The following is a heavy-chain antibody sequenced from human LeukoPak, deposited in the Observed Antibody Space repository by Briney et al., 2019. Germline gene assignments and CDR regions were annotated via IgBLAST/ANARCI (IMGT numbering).Heavy chain of an antibody. CDR2: ISSSSSTI. CDR3: ATAYYYDSSGYFENFDY. J-gene: IGHJ4*02. Sequence: GGSLRLSCAASGFTFSSYSMNWVRQAPGKGLEWVSYISSSSSTIYYADSVKGRFTISRDNAKNSLYLQMNSLRAEDAAVCYCATAYYYDSSGYFENFDYWGQGTLVTVSS. D-gene: IGHD3-22*01. CDR1: GFTFSSYS. V-gene: IGHV3-48*01.